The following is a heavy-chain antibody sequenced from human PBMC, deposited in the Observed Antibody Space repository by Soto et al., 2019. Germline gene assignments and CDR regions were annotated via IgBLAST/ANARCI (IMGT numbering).Heavy chain of an antibody. CDR1: GGSISSYY. D-gene: IGHD6-6*01. J-gene: IGHJ6*02. CDR2: IYYSGST. V-gene: IGHV4-59*01. CDR3: ARDRLAARPNYYYYYGMGV. Sequence: XETLSLTCTVSGGSISSYYWSWIRQPPGKGLEWIGYIYYSGSTNYNPSLKSRVTISVDTSKNQFSLKLSSVTAADTAVYYCARDRLAARPNYYYYYGMGVWGQGTTVTVSS.